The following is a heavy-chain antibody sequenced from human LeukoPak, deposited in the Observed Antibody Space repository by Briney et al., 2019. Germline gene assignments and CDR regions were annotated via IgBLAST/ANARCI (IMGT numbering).Heavy chain of an antibody. CDR1: GGSISSYY. J-gene: IGHJ3*02. D-gene: IGHD6-13*01. V-gene: IGHV4-59*08. Sequence: SETLSLTCTVSGGSISSYYWSWIRQPPGKGLEWIGYIYYSGSTNYNPSLKSRVTISVDTSKNQFSLKLSSVTAADTAVYYCARRSVAAASNDAFDIWGQGTMVTVSS. CDR2: IYYSGST. CDR3: ARRSVAAASNDAFDI.